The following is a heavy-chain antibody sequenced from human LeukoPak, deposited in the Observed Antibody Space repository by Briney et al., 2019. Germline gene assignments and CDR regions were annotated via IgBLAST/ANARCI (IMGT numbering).Heavy chain of an antibody. CDR1: GFAFSNYA. Sequence: GGSLRLSCAASGFAFSNYAMSWVRQAPGKGLEWVSSLSGGGDSRYYADSVMGRFTISRDNSKNTLYLQMNSLRVEDVGIYYCVRGGLEPFDYWGQGTLVSVSS. CDR3: VRGGLEPFDY. CDR2: LSGGGDSR. D-gene: IGHD1-1*01. V-gene: IGHV3-23*01. J-gene: IGHJ4*02.